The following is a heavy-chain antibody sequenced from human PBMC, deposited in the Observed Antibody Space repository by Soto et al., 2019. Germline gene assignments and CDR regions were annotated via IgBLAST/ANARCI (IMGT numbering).Heavy chain of an antibody. CDR3: ARTGDGHHDFLDY. V-gene: IGHV3-48*04. CDR2: ISSSSNTI. Sequence: GGSLRLSCEASGFTFATYNMNWVRQPPGKGLEWVSYISSSSNTIYYADSVKGRFTISRDNAKNPLFLQMNSLGVDDTAVYYCARTGDGHHDFLDYWGQGALVTVSS. CDR1: GFTFATYN. D-gene: IGHD1-1*01. J-gene: IGHJ4*02.